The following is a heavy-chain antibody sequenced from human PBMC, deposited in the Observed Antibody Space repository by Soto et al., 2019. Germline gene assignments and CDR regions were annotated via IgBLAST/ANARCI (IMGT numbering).Heavy chain of an antibody. Sequence: GGSLRLSCAASGFTFSSYAMSWVRQAPGKGLEWVSAISGSGGSTYYADSVKGRFTISRDNSKNTLYLQMNSLRAEDTAVYYCAKGSFYDSSGYYLDYWGQGTLVTVSS. J-gene: IGHJ4*02. CDR1: GFTFSSYA. D-gene: IGHD3-22*01. V-gene: IGHV3-23*01. CDR3: AKGSFYDSSGYYLDY. CDR2: ISGSGGST.